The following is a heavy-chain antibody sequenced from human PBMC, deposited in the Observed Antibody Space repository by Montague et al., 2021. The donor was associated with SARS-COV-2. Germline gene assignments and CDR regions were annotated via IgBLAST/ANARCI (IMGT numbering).Heavy chain of an antibody. D-gene: IGHD4-23*01. V-gene: IGHV2-70*11. CDR2: IDWDDDK. Sequence: PALVKPTQTLTLTCSFSGFSLSASGMCVSWIRQPPGKALEWLARIDWDDDKYYSTSLKTRLTISKDTSKNQVVLTMTNMDPVDTATYYCARTYYGGRPFDYWGQGTLVTVSS. CDR1: GFSLSASGMC. CDR3: ARTYYGGRPFDY. J-gene: IGHJ4*02.